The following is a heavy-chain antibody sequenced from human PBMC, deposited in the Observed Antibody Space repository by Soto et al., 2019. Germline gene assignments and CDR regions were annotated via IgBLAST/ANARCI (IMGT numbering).Heavy chain of an antibody. V-gene: IGHV4-34*01. CDR2: INHSGST. CDR1: GGSFSGYY. D-gene: IGHD2-2*02. J-gene: IGHJ6*02. Sequence: PSETLSLTCAVYGGSFSGYYWSWIRQPPGKGLEWIGEINHSGSTNYNPSLKSRVTISVGTSKNQFSLKLSSVTAADTAVYYCARGHIVVVPAAIRYYYYGMDVWGQGTTVTVSS. CDR3: ARGHIVVVPAAIRYYYYGMDV.